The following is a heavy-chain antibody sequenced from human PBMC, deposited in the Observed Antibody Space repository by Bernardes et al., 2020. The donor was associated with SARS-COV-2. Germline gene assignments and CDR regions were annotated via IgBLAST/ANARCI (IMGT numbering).Heavy chain of an antibody. J-gene: IGHJ6*02. CDR2: IYYSGST. CDR3: ARVAAAGTYSYYYYYGMDV. D-gene: IGHD6-13*01. V-gene: IGHV4-39*01. Sequence: SETLSLTCTVSGGSISSISYYWGWLRQPPGKGLEWIGSIYYSGSTYYNPSLKSRVTISVDTSKNQFSLKLSSVTAADTAVYYCARVAAAGTYSYYYYYGMDVWGQGTTVTVSS. CDR1: GGSISSISYY.